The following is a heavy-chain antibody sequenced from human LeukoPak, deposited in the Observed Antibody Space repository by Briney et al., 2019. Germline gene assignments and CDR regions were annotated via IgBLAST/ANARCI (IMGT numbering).Heavy chain of an antibody. Sequence: SETLSLTCTVSGGSISSYYWSWIRQPAGKGLEWIGRIYTSGSTNYNPSLKSRVTMSVDTSKNQFSLKLSSVTAADTAVYYCARLDGDYPSYYYYGMDVWGQGTTVTVSS. V-gene: IGHV4-4*07. CDR3: ARLDGDYPSYYYYGMDV. CDR1: GGSISSYY. J-gene: IGHJ6*02. CDR2: IYTSGST. D-gene: IGHD4-17*01.